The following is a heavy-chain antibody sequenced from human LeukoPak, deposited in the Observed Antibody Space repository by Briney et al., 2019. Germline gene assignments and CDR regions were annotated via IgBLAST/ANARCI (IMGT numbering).Heavy chain of an antibody. CDR2: INPNSGGT. CDR1: GGTFSSYA. V-gene: IGHV1-2*02. J-gene: IGHJ6*03. D-gene: IGHD5-24*01. CDR3: ARDQGMAPSWNYYYYYMDV. Sequence: ASVKVSCKASGGTFSSYAISWVRQAPGQGLEWMGWINPNSGGTNYAQKFQGRVTMTRDTSISTAYMELSRLRSDDTAVYYCARDQGMAPSWNYYYYYMDVWGKGTTVTVSS.